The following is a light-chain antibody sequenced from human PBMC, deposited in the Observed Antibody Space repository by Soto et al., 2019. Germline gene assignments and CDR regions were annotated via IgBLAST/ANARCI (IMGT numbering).Light chain of an antibody. Sequence: DIQMTQSPSSLSASVGDRVTITCRASQSISTYLNWYHQKPGKAPKLLIYEASSLQSGVPSRFSGSGSGTDFTLSITSLQPEDFATYYCQQTSSTPLTFGGGTKVDIK. CDR2: EAS. V-gene: IGKV1-39*01. CDR1: QSISTY. CDR3: QQTSSTPLT. J-gene: IGKJ4*01.